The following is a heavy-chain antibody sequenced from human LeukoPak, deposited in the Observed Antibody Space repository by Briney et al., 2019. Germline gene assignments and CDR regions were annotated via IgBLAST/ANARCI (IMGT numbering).Heavy chain of an antibody. CDR1: GFTFSSYA. V-gene: IGHV3-23*01. D-gene: IGHD6-6*01. CDR2: ISGSGGST. J-gene: IGHJ4*02. CDR3: AKRELVLGSRRYFDY. Sequence: GGSLRLSCAASGFTFSSYAMSWVRQAPGKGLEWVSAISGSGGSTYYADSVKGRFTISRDNSKNTLYLQMNSLRAEDTAVYYCAKRELVLGSRRYFDYWGQGTLVTGSS.